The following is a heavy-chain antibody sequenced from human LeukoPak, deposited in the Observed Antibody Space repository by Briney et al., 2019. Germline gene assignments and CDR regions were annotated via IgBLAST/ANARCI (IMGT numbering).Heavy chain of an antibody. CDR3: ARRDIQNSLDY. D-gene: IGHD3-9*01. J-gene: IGHJ4*02. V-gene: IGHV4-61*01. Sequence: PSETLSLTCTVSGGSVSSGSYYWSWIRQPPGKGLEWIGYIYYSGNTNYNPSLKSRVTISVDTSKNQFSLKLSSVTAADTAVYYCARRDIQNSLDYWGQGTLVTVSS. CDR2: IYYSGNT. CDR1: GGSVSSGSYY.